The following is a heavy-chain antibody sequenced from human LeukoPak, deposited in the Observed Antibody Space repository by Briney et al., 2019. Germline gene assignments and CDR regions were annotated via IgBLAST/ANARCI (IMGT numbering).Heavy chain of an antibody. Sequence: SETLSLTCSVSGGTIRSYYWSWIRQPPGKALEFIGYIYTGGSTNYNPSLKRRVAISVDTSKNQFSLRLNSATAADTAVYYCARRSNYFDYWGQGTLVTVSS. D-gene: IGHD4-11*01. J-gene: IGHJ4*02. CDR3: ARRSNYFDY. V-gene: IGHV4-4*09. CDR2: IYTGGST. CDR1: GGTIRSYY.